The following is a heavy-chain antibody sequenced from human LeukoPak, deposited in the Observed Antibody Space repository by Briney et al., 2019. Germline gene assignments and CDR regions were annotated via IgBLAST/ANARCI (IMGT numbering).Heavy chain of an antibody. J-gene: IGHJ4*02. CDR2: IYYSGST. D-gene: IGHD4-23*01. Sequence: SETLSLTCTVSGGSISSISYYWGWLRQPPGKGLEWIGSIYYSGSTYYNPSLKSRVTISVDTSKNQFSLKLSSVTAADTAVYYCASVGGGKFPDYWGQGTLVTVSS. CDR3: ASVGGGKFPDY. V-gene: IGHV4-39*07. CDR1: GGSISSISYY.